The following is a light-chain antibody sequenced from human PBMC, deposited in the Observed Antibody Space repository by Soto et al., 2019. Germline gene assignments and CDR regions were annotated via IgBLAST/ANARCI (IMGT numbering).Light chain of an antibody. J-gene: IGKJ1*01. V-gene: IGKV3-20*01. CDR3: QQYGSSQWT. CDR1: QSVSNRY. CDR2: GAS. Sequence: EIVLTQSPGTLSLSPGERATLSCRASQSVSNRYLAWYQQKPGQAPRLLIYGASSRASGIPDRFSGSGSGTDFTLTISRLEPEDFAVYYCQQYGSSQWTFGQGTKVDIK.